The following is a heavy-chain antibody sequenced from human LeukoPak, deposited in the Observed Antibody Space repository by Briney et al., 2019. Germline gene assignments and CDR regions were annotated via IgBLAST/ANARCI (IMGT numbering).Heavy chain of an antibody. J-gene: IGHJ3*02. Sequence: PGGSLRLSCAASGFTFSSYELYWVRQAPGKGLEWISYISSRSITIKYADSVRGRFTISRDDARESLYLQMNTLRAEDTAIYYCGAGRQYVGAFDIWGQGTLVTVSS. CDR1: GFTFSSYE. CDR2: ISSRSITI. CDR3: GAGRQYVGAFDI. D-gene: IGHD3-16*01. V-gene: IGHV3-48*03.